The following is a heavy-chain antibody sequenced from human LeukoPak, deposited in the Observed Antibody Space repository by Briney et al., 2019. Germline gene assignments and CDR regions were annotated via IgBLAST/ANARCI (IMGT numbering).Heavy chain of an antibody. CDR2: IYHSGST. J-gene: IGHJ4*02. CDR1: GGSISSGGYS. V-gene: IGHV4-30-2*01. CDR3: ARGNSGWYDYFDY. Sequence: PSQTLSLTCAVSGGSISSGGYSWSWIRQPPGKGLEWIGYIYHSGSTYYNPSLKSRVTISVDRSKNRFSLKLSSVTAADTAVYYCARGNSGWYDYFDYWGQGTLVTVSS. D-gene: IGHD6-19*01.